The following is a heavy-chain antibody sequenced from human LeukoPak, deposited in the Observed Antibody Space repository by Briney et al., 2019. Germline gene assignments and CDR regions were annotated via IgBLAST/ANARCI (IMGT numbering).Heavy chain of an antibody. J-gene: IGHJ4*02. Sequence: GGSLRLSXAASGFTFSSYGMHWVRQAPGKGLEWVAVIWYDGSNKYYADSVKGRFTISRDNSKNTLYLQMNSLRAEDTAVYYCAKAREPRKFGYYFDYWGQGTLVTVSS. CDR3: AKAREPRKFGYYFDY. CDR2: IWYDGSNK. D-gene: IGHD3-16*01. CDR1: GFTFSSYG. V-gene: IGHV3-33*06.